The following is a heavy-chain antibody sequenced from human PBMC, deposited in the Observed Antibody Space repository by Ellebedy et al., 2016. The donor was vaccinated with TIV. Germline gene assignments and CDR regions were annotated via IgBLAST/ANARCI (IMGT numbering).Heavy chain of an antibody. CDR1: GGSISNYY. J-gene: IGHJ2*01. D-gene: IGHD3-16*01. CDR2: IYYSGST. Sequence: MPSETLSLTCTVSGGSISNYYWSWIRQPPGKGLEWIGYIYYSGSTNYNPSLKSRVTISLDTSNNQFSLKLSPVTAADTAMYYCARGGGSGYFDLWGRGTLVTVSS. CDR3: ARGGGSGYFDL. V-gene: IGHV4-59*01.